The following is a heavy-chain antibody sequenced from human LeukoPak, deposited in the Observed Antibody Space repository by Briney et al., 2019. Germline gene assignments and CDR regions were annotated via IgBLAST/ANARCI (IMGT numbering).Heavy chain of an antibody. Sequence: GGFLRLSCAASGFTFSSYAMSWVRQAPGKGLEWVSALSGSGEYTYSADSVKGRFTISRDNSKNMLYLQMNSLRAEDTAVYYCATITYFDYIWGRFASWGQGTLVTVSS. CDR2: LSGSGEYT. J-gene: IGHJ4*02. D-gene: IGHD3-16*01. CDR3: ATITYFDYIWGRFAS. CDR1: GFTFSSYA. V-gene: IGHV3-23*01.